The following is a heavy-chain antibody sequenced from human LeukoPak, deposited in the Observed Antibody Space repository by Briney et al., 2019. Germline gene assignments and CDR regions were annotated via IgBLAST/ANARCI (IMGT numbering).Heavy chain of an antibody. CDR2: ISSSSSYI. V-gene: IGHV3-21*04. CDR3: TKDRPNYYGSNGHYYRQNGDF. CDR1: GFTFSSYS. J-gene: IGHJ4*02. Sequence: PGGSLRLSCAASGFTFSSYSMNWVRQAPGRGLEWVSSISSSSSYIYYADSVKGRFTISRDNSESTLYLQMNILRAEDTAKYYCTKDRPNYYGSNGHYYRQNGDFWGQGTLVTVSS. D-gene: IGHD3-22*01.